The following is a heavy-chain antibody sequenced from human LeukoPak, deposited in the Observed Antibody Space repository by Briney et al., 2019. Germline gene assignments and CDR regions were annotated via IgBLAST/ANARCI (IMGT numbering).Heavy chain of an antibody. D-gene: IGHD3-3*01. CDR3: ASLAMGDLWSGSYFDN. Sequence: GGSLRLSCATSGFAFSTYGMHWVRQAPGKGLEWVTCIRHHGRDKYYADSVKGRFTISRDNSKNTLYLQMDRLRAEDTAVYFCASLAMGDLWSGSYFDNWGQGTLVTVSS. CDR2: IRHHGRDK. CDR1: GFAFSTYG. V-gene: IGHV3-30*02. J-gene: IGHJ4*02.